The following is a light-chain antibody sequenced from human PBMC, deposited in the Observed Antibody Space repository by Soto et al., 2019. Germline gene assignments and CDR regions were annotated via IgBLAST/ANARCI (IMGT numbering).Light chain of an antibody. Sequence: QSVLTQPPSGSGAPGQRVTISCTGSSSNIGAGFHVYWYQQLPGTAPKLLIYGNTNRPSGVPDRFSGSKSGTSASLAITGLQAEDEADYYCQPYGSSLSDSVFGSGTKVTVL. J-gene: IGLJ1*01. CDR2: GNT. CDR3: QPYGSSLSDSV. V-gene: IGLV1-40*01. CDR1: SSNIGAGFH.